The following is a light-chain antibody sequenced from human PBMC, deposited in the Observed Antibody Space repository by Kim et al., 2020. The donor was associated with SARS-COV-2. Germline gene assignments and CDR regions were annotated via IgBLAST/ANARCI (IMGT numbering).Light chain of an antibody. CDR1: SANIGIKA. CDR2: TND. V-gene: IGLV1-44*01. Sequence: GQGVTISCSGGSANIGIKAVNWYQQVPGTAPKLLIHTNDQRPSGVPDRFSGSKSGTSGSLVISGLQSEDEADYYCAAWDDSLHGPVFGGGTQLTVL. CDR3: AAWDDSLHGPV. J-gene: IGLJ2*01.